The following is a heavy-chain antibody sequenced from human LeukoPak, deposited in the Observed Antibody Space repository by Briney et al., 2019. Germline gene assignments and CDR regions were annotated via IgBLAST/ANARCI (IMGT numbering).Heavy chain of an antibody. J-gene: IGHJ4*02. CDR2: IKEDGSEK. V-gene: IGHV3-7*01. D-gene: IGHD3-10*01. CDR1: GFTFRSYW. CDR3: ARLQYSFLYGSGSYGVDY. Sequence: PGGSLRLSCAVSGFTFRSYWMNWVRQAPGKGLEWVAKIKEDGSEKDYVDSVKGRFTISRDNAENSLYLQMNSLRADDTAVYYCARLQYSFLYGSGSYGVDYWGQGTLVTVSS.